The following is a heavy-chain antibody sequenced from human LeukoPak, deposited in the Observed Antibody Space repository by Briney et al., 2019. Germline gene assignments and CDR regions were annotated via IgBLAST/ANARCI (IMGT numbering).Heavy chain of an antibody. CDR3: ARERDDYYFDY. V-gene: IGHV3-48*03. J-gene: IGHJ4*02. D-gene: IGHD3-3*01. CDR1: GFTFSSYE. CDR2: MSSGGGTI. Sequence: GGSLTLSCAASGFTFSSYEMNWVRQAPGKGLEWVSYMSSGGGTIYYADFVKGRFTISRDNAKNSLYLQMNSLRAEDTAVYYCARERDDYYFDYWGQGTLVTVSS.